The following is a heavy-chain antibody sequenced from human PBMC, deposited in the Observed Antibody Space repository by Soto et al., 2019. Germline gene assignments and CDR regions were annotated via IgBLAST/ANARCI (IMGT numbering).Heavy chain of an antibody. CDR3: ARGSSGYDYYYYYGMDV. Sequence: PSETLSLTCTVSGGSISSYYCSWIRQPPGKGLEWIGYIYYSGSTNYNPSLKSRVTISVHTSKNQFSLKLSSVTAADTAVYYCARGSSGYDYYYYYGMDVWGQGTTVTVSS. CDR2: IYYSGST. V-gene: IGHV4-59*01. CDR1: GGSISSYY. D-gene: IGHD5-12*01. J-gene: IGHJ6*02.